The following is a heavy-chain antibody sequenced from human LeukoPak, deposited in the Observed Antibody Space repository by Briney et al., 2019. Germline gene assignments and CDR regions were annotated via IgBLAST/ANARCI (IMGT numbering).Heavy chain of an antibody. Sequence: GGSLRLSCAASGFTFSSYGMHWVRQAPGKGLEWVANIKQDGSEKYYVDSVKGRFTISRDNAKNSLYLQMNSLRAEDTAVYYCAREVITIFGVAEFFDYWGQGTLVTVSS. D-gene: IGHD3-3*01. CDR1: GFTFSSYG. V-gene: IGHV3-7*01. CDR3: AREVITIFGVAEFFDY. CDR2: IKQDGSEK. J-gene: IGHJ4*02.